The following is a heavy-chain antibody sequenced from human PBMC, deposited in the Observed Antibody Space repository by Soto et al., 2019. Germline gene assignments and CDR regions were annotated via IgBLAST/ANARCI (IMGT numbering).Heavy chain of an antibody. D-gene: IGHD3-22*01. J-gene: IGHJ4*02. CDR1: GGSFSGYY. Sequence: SETLSLTCAVYGGSFSGYYWSWIRQPPGKGLEWIGEINHSGSTNYNPSLKSRVTISVDTSKNQFSLKLSSVTAADTAVYYCARGDPYYYDSSGYYRPYYFDYWGQGTLVTVSS. V-gene: IGHV4-34*01. CDR3: ARGDPYYYDSSGYYRPYYFDY. CDR2: INHSGST.